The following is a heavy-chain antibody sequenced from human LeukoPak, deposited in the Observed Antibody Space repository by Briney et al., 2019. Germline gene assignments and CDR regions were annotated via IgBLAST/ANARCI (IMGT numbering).Heavy chain of an antibody. V-gene: IGHV3-7*01. D-gene: IGHD3-22*01. CDR2: IKQDGSEK. Sequence: PGGSLRLSCAASGFTFSSYAMSWVRQAPGKGLEWVANIKQDGSEKYYVDSVKGRFTISRDNAKNSLYLQMNSLRAEDTAVYYCAREGDDSSGYYYVYAFDIWGQGTMVTVSS. J-gene: IGHJ3*02. CDR1: GFTFSSYA. CDR3: AREGDDSSGYYYVYAFDI.